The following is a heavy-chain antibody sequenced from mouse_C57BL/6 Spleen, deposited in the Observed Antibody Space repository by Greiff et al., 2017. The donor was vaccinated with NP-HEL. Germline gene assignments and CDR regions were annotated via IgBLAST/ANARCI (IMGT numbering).Heavy chain of an antibody. D-gene: IGHD1-1*01. Sequence: VQLQQSGPELVKPGDSVKISCKASGYSFTGYFMNWVMQSHGKSLEWIGRINPYNGDTFYNQKFKGKATLTVDKSSSTAHMELRSLTSEDSAVYYCARVYYGSSYGYFDVWGTGTTVTVSS. CDR2: INPYNGDT. V-gene: IGHV1-20*01. CDR1: GYSFTGYF. CDR3: ARVYYGSSYGYFDV. J-gene: IGHJ1*03.